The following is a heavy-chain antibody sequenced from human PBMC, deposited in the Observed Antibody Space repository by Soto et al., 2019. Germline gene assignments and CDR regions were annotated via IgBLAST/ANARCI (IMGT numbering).Heavy chain of an antibody. V-gene: IGHV3-30-3*01. CDR2: TSYDGSNK. CDR3: AREREYGSSCIDY. CDR1: GFTFSSYA. J-gene: IGHJ4*02. D-gene: IGHD6-13*01. Sequence: QVQLVESGGGVVQPGRSLRLSCAASGFTFSSYAMHWVRQAPGKGLEWVAVTSYDGSNKYYADSVKGRFTITRDNSKNTLYLQMNSLRAEDTAVYFCAREREYGSSCIDYWGQGTLVTVSS.